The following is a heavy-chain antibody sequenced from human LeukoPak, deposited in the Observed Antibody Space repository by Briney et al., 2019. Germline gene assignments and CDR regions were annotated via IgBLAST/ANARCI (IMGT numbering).Heavy chain of an antibody. Sequence: PSETPSLTCTVSGGSISSGDYYWSWIRQPPGKGLEWIGYIYYSGSTYYNPSLKSRVTISVDTSKNQFSLKLSSVTAADTAVYYCARVPFRSYYDSSGYCFDYWGQGTLVTVSS. D-gene: IGHD3-22*01. J-gene: IGHJ4*02. CDR2: IYYSGST. CDR3: ARVPFRSYYDSSGYCFDY. V-gene: IGHV4-30-4*01. CDR1: GGSISSGDYY.